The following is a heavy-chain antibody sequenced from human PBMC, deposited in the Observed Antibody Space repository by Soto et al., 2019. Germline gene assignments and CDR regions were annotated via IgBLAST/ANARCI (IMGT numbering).Heavy chain of an antibody. J-gene: IGHJ4*02. D-gene: IGHD6-6*01. V-gene: IGHV4-34*01. CDR3: AREDLSKAARRFDY. Sequence: SETLSLTSTVYGGYFSGYYWSRIRQPPGKGLEWIGEINHSGSTNYNPSLKSRVTISVDTSKNQFSLKLSSVTAADTAVYYCAREDLSKAARRFDYWGQGTLVPVSS. CDR1: GGYFSGYY. CDR2: INHSGST.